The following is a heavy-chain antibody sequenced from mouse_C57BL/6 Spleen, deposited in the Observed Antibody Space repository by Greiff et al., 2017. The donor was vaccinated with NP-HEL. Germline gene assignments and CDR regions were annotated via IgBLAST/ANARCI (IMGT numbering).Heavy chain of an antibody. V-gene: IGHV1-69*01. CDR3: ARRGLYYGSSPFAY. Sequence: QVQLQQPGAELVMPGASVKLSCKASGYTFTSYWMHWVKQRPGQGLEWIGEIDPSDSYTNYNQKFKGKSTLTVDISSSTAYMQLSSLTSEDSAVYYCARRGLYYGSSPFAYWGQGTLVTVSA. CDR2: IDPSDSYT. D-gene: IGHD1-1*01. J-gene: IGHJ3*01. CDR1: GYTFTSYW.